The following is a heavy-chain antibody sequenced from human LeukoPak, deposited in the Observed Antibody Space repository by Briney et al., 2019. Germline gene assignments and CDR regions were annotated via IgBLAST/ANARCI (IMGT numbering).Heavy chain of an antibody. CDR2: ISAYNGNT. CDR1: GYTFTSYV. J-gene: IGHJ6*02. CDR3: ARVKGRYYCYGMDV. V-gene: IGHV1-18*01. Sequence: ASVKVSCKASGYTFTSYVIIWVRQAPGQGLECMGWISAYNGNTNYAQKLQGRVTMTPDTSTSTAYMELRSLRSDDTAVYYCARVKGRYYCYGMDVWGQGTTVTVSS.